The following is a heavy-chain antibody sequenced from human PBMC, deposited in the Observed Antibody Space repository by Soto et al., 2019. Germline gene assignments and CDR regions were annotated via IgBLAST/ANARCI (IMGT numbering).Heavy chain of an antibody. Sequence: FTSYWIGWVRQMPGKGLEWMGFIYPGDSDTRYSPSFQGQVTISADKSLSTAYLQWSSLKAPDTAMYYCSRSGPHDFGDYDWFDPWGQGTLVSVS. D-gene: IGHD4-17*01. CDR2: IYPGDSDT. CDR1: FTSYW. V-gene: IGHV5-51*01. J-gene: IGHJ5*02. CDR3: SRSGPHDFGDYDWFDP.